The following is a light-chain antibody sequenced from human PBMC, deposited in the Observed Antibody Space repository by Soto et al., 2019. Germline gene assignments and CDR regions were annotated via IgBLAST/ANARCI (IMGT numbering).Light chain of an antibody. J-gene: IGLJ2*01. V-gene: IGLV2-14*01. CDR2: EVS. CDR1: SSDIGGYNY. Sequence: QSALTQPASVSGSPGQSITISCIGTSSDIGGYNYVSWYQHHPAKAPKLIIYEVSNRPSGVSNRFSGSKSGYSASLTISGLQAEDEADYYCTSYTTSRTLVFGGGTKLTVL. CDR3: TSYTTSRTLV.